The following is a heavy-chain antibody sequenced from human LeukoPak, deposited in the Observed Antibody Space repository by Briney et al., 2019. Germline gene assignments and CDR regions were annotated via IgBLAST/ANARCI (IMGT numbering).Heavy chain of an antibody. CDR3: ARDPSSRYYYYGMDV. CDR1: GFTFSSYG. J-gene: IGHJ6*02. V-gene: IGHV3-33*01. Sequence: GGSLRLSCAASGFTFSSYGMHWVRQAPGKGLEWVAVIWYDGSNKYYADSVKGRFTISRDNSKNTLYLQMNSLRAEDTAVYYCARDPSSRYYYYGMDVWGQGTTVTVSS. CDR2: IWYDGSNK.